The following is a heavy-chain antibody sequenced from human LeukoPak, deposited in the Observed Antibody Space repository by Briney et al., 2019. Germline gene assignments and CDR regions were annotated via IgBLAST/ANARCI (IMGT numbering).Heavy chain of an antibody. J-gene: IGHJ6*04. D-gene: IGHD5-12*01. V-gene: IGHV1-69*06. CDR1: GGTFSSYA. CDR2: IIPIFGTA. CDR3: ARVPPTMSGGYYYYGMDV. Sequence: SVKVSCKASGGTFSSYAIRWVRQAPGQGLEWMGGIIPIFGTANYAQKFHGRVTITADKSTSTAYMELSSLRSEDTAVYYCARVPPTMSGGYYYYGMDVWGKGTTVTVSS.